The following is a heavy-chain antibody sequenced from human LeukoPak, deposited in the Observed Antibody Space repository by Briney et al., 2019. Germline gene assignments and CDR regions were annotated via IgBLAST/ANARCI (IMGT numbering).Heavy chain of an antibody. D-gene: IGHD2-2*01. J-gene: IGHJ4*02. CDR2: ISYDGSNT. CDR1: GFTFSTYT. Sequence: GRSLRLSCAASGFTFSTYTMHWVRQAPGKGLEWVALISYDGSNTYYADSVRGRFTASRDNSKNTLFLELSSLRPDDTAVYYCARDMPGTYSFDYWGQGTLVTVSS. V-gene: IGHV3-30*14. CDR3: ARDMPGTYSFDY.